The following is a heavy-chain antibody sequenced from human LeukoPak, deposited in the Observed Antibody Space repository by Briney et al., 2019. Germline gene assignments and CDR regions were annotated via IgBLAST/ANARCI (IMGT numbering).Heavy chain of an antibody. J-gene: IGHJ4*02. V-gene: IGHV3-7*04. CDR3: ARYGAGIH. CDR2: IKQDGSEK. D-gene: IGHD3-10*01. Sequence: PGGSLRLSCAASGFTFSFYWMNWVRQAPGKGLEWVANIKQDGSEKYYVDSVKDRFTISRDNAKNSLYLQMNSLRAEDTAVYYCARYGAGIHWGQGTLVTVSS. CDR1: GFTFSFYW.